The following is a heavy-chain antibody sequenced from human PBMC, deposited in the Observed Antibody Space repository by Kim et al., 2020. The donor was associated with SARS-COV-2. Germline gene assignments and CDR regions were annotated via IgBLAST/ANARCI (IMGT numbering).Heavy chain of an antibody. V-gene: IGHV1-24*01. J-gene: IGHJ6*01. CDR2: FDPEDGET. CDR1: GYTLTELS. D-gene: IGHD3-10*01. Sequence: ASVKVSCKVSGYTLTELSMHWVRQAPGKGLEWIGGFDPEDGETIYAQKFQGRVTMTEDTSTDTAYMELSSLRSEDTALYYCATGFVLDGRLRTNYYYYYGMDVWGQGTTVHVSS. CDR3: ATGFVLDGRLRTNYYYYYGMDV.